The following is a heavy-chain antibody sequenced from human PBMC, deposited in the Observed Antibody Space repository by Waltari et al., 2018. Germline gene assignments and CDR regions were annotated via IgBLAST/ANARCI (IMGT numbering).Heavy chain of an antibody. V-gene: IGHV4-39*01. Sequence: QLQLQDSGPGLVKPSETLSLTCTVSGGSISSSSYYWGWNRQPPGKGLEWIGSIYYSGSTYYNPSLKSRVTISVDTSKNQFSLKLSSVTAADTAVYYCARQPYYYDSSGWYFDLWGRGTLVTVSS. J-gene: IGHJ2*01. D-gene: IGHD3-22*01. CDR3: ARQPYYYDSSGWYFDL. CDR1: GGSISSSSYY. CDR2: IYYSGST.